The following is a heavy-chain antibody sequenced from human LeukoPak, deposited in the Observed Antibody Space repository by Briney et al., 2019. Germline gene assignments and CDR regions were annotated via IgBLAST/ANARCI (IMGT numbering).Heavy chain of an antibody. V-gene: IGHV4-59*01. CDR2: IYYSGTT. D-gene: IGHD3-9*01. J-gene: IGHJ6*03. Sequence: SETLSLTCTVSGGSIRSYYWSWIRQPPGKGLEWIGFIYYSGTTNYNPSLKSRVTISVDTSKNQFSLKLSSVTAADTAVYYCARGAPPVLTNSMDASGKVSTVT. CDR3: ARGAPPVLTNSMDA. CDR1: GGSIRSYY.